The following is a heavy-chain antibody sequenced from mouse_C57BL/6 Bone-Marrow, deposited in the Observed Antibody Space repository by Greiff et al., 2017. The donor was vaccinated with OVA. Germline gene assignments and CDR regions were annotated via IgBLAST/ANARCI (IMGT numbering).Heavy chain of an antibody. CDR2: IYPRSGNT. D-gene: IGHD2-12*01. CDR1: GYTFTSYG. Sequence: VQLQQSGAELARPGASVKLSCKASGYTFTSYGISWVKQRTGQGLEWIGEIYPRSGNTYYNEKFKGKATLTVDKSSSTAYMQLRSLTADDSAVYFCARLRQGDWFAYWGQGTLVTVSA. V-gene: IGHV1-81*01. CDR3: ARLRQGDWFAY. J-gene: IGHJ3*01.